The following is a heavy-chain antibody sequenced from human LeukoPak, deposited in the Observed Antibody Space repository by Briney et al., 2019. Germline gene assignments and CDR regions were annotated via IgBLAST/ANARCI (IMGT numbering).Heavy chain of an antibody. CDR2: INLDGSVK. Sequence: SGGSLRLSCGASGFTFSSNWMSWLRQAPGKVLEWVACINLDGSVKHHVDSVKGRFTISRDNAKNSLSLQMDTLRAEDTAVYYCAKLLGTATRYDYWGQGTLVIVSS. V-gene: IGHV3-7*01. D-gene: IGHD1-1*01. J-gene: IGHJ4*02. CDR3: AKLLGTATRYDY. CDR1: GFTFSSNW.